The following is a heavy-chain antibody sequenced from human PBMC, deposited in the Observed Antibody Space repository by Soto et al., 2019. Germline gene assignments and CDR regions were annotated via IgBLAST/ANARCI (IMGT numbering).Heavy chain of an antibody. CDR3: ATSKEYYHGSGGNSLDF. D-gene: IGHD2-21*01. CDR1: GNTFTAFH. Sequence: ASVKVSCKGSGNTFTAFHIHWGRQAPGQGLEWMAWINPNSGGTNYAQKFQGRVTMTRDTSISTAYMELSSLRSDDTAVYYCATSKEYYHGSGGNSLDFWGHGTLVTVSS. V-gene: IGHV1-2*02. J-gene: IGHJ4*01. CDR2: INPNSGGT.